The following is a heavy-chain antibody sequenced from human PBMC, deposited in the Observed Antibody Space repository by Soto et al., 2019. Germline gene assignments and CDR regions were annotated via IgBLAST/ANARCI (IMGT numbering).Heavy chain of an antibody. CDR3: VRRPYYDNSGSSPNWFDT. D-gene: IGHD3-22*01. CDR1: GGSFSGYY. Sequence: SETLSLTCAVYGGSFSGYYWNWIRQTPGGGLEWIGEINHSGNTNYKASLKSRVTMSADTSKNQFSLKMRSVTAADTAVYYCVRRPYYDNSGSSPNWFDTWGQGTLVTVSS. CDR2: INHSGNT. J-gene: IGHJ5*02. V-gene: IGHV4-34*01.